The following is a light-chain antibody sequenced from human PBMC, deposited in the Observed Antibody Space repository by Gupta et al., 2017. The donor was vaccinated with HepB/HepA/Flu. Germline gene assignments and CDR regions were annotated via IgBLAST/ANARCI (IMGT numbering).Light chain of an antibody. V-gene: IGKV1-12*01. CDR3: QQCHNFPLT. J-gene: IGKJ4*01. CDR1: QVIGSC. CDR2: TAS. Sequence: DIQMTQSPSSVSASVGDRVTITCRASQVIGSCLAWYQQKPGKAPRLLIYTASNLQSGVPSRFSGSGFGTDFSLTISSLQPDDLATYYCQQCHNFPLTFGGGTKVEIK.